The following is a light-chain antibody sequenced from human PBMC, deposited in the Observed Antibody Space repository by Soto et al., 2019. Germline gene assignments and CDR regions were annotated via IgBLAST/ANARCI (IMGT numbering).Light chain of an antibody. CDR1: QSVSSSY. J-gene: IGKJ1*01. CDR3: QQYGSTPRT. V-gene: IGKV3-20*01. Sequence: ETELMEPPGTLSLSTGDRATLSCRASQSVSSSYLAWYQQKPGQAPRLLIYDASRRATGIPDRFSGSGSGTDFTLTISRLEPEDFAVYYCQQYGSTPRTFGQGTKVDIK. CDR2: DAS.